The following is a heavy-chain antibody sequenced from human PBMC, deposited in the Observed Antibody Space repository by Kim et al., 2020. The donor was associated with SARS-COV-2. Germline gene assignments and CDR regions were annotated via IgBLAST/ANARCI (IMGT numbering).Heavy chain of an antibody. Sequence: PSLKSLVTISVDTSKNQFSLKLSSVTAADTAVYYCARAPGGLGELLWDDYWGQGTLVTVSS. V-gene: IGHV4-30-2*04. CDR3: ARAPGGLGELLWDDY. D-gene: IGHD3-10*01. J-gene: IGHJ4*02.